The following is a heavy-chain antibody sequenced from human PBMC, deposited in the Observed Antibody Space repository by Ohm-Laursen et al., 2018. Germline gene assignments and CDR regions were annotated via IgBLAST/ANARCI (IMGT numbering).Heavy chain of an antibody. Sequence: TLSLTCIVSGGSISSSSYYWGWIRQPPGKGLEWIGGMYYSGNTYYNPSLKSRVTIAVDTSKNQFSLKWSSVTAADTSVYYCATSNNWYYFDYWGQGTLVTVSS. CDR3: ATSNNWYYFDY. CDR2: MYYSGNT. V-gene: IGHV4-39*01. CDR1: GGSISSSSYY. D-gene: IGHD6-13*01. J-gene: IGHJ4*02.